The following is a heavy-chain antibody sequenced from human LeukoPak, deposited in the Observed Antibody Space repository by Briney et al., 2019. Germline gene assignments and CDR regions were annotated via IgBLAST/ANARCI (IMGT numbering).Heavy chain of an antibody. CDR2: IRYDGSNK. V-gene: IGHV3-30*02. Sequence: GGSLRLSCAASGFTFSSYGMHWVRQAPGKGLEWVAFIRYDGSNKYYADSVKGRFTISRDNAKNSLYLQMNSLRAEDTAVYYCARDLSFLVSDYYFDYWGQGTLVTVSS. J-gene: IGHJ4*02. D-gene: IGHD3-3*01. CDR3: ARDLSFLVSDYYFDY. CDR1: GFTFSSYG.